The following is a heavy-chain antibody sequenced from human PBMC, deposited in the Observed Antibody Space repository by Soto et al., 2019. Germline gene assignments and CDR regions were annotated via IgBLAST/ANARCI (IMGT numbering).Heavy chain of an antibody. CDR2: TYYTSEWYY. CDR3: AGGPSLTGSFFDS. Sequence: VQLQQSGPGLVKPSQTLSLTCDISGDSVSSKTTAWNWIRQSPSRGLEWLARTYYTSEWYYDYAVSVKSRMTISPDTSKNQFSLQLNSVTPEDTAVYFCAGGPSLTGSFFDSWGQGTLVTVSS. J-gene: IGHJ4*02. D-gene: IGHD3-9*01. CDR1: GDSVSSKTTA. V-gene: IGHV6-1*01.